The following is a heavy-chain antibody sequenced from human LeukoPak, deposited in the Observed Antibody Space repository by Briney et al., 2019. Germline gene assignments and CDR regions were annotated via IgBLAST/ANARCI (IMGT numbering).Heavy chain of an antibody. Sequence: GGSLRLSCAASGFTFSSYDMSWVRQAPGKGLEWVSGISGNGGGTNYADSVKGRFTISRDYSKNTLYLQMNSLRAEDTAVYYCALHHGSYYLGRWFDPWGQGTLVTV. CDR1: GFTFSSYD. J-gene: IGHJ5*02. CDR3: ALHHGSYYLGRWFDP. CDR2: ISGNGGGT. V-gene: IGHV3-23*01. D-gene: IGHD1-26*01.